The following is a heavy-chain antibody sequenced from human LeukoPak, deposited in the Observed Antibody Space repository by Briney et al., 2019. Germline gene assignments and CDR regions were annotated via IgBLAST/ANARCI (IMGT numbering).Heavy chain of an antibody. V-gene: IGHV1-8*01. J-gene: IGHJ4*02. D-gene: IGHD2-15*01. CDR2: MNPNSGNT. Sequence: ASVKVSRKASGYTFTSYDINWVRQATGQGLEWTGWMNPNSGNTGYAQKFQGRVTMTRNTSISTAYMELSSLRSEDTAVYYCARAGGYCGRISCPYYFDYWGQGSLVAVSS. CDR3: ARAGGYCGRISCPYYFDY. CDR1: GYTFTSYD.